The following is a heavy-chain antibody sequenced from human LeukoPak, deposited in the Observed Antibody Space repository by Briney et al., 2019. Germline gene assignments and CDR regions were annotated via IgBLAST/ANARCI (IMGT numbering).Heavy chain of an antibody. CDR1: GFTFSSYG. CDR3: ARERGVVAATQRSFFDY. V-gene: IGHV3-33*01. D-gene: IGHD2-15*01. Sequence: GGSLRLSCAASGFTFSSYGMHWVRHAPGKGLEWVAVIWYDGSNKYYADSVKGRFTISRDNSKNTLYLQMNSLRAEDTAVYYCARERGVVAATQRSFFDYWGQGTLVTVSS. J-gene: IGHJ4*02. CDR2: IWYDGSNK.